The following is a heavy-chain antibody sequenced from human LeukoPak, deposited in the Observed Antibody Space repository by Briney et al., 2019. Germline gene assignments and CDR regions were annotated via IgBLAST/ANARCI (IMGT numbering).Heavy chain of an antibody. CDR1: GGSISSGSYF. CDR3: AREATAAAGRGFDY. D-gene: IGHD6-13*01. J-gene: IGHJ4*02. Sequence: SETLSLTCTVSGGSISSGSYFWSWLRQPAGTGLEWIGRIHTSGSTNYNPSLKSRVTMSVDTSKNQFSLKLSSVTAADTAVYYCAREATAAAGRGFDYWGQGTLVTVSS. V-gene: IGHV4-61*02. CDR2: IHTSGST.